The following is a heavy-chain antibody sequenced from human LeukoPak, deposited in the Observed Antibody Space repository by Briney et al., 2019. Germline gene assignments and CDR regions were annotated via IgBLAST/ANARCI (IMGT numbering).Heavy chain of an antibody. J-gene: IGHJ4*02. V-gene: IGHV3-7*01. D-gene: IGHD2-8*01. CDR1: GFTFSSYW. Sequence: GGSLRLSCAASGFTFSSYWMSWVRQAPGKGLEWVANIKQDGSEKYYVDSVKGLFTISRDNAKNSLYLQMNSLRAEDTAVYYCAREGFKRYCTNGVCFAFDYWGQGTLVTVSS. CDR3: AREGFKRYCTNGVCFAFDY. CDR2: IKQDGSEK.